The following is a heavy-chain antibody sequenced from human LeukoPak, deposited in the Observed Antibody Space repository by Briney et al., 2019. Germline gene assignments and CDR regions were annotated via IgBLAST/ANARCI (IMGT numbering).Heavy chain of an antibody. CDR2: INTDGSTT. CDR3: ARGAAGGRGDY. Sequence: PGGSLRLSCAASGXTFSDYYVSWIRQAPGKGLVWVSHINTDGSTTSYADSVRGRFTISRDNAKNTLYLHMTSLRADDTAVYYCARGAAGGRGDYWGQGTLVTVSS. J-gene: IGHJ4*02. D-gene: IGHD6-13*01. CDR1: GXTFSDYY. V-gene: IGHV3-74*01.